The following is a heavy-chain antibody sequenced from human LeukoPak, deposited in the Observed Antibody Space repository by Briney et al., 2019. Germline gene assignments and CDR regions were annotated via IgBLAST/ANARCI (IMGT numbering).Heavy chain of an antibody. V-gene: IGHV1-8*01. D-gene: IGHD5-24*01. CDR3: ARGPQTRRWLQREYYIDY. CDR1: GYTFTSYD. CDR2: MNPNSGNT. J-gene: IGHJ4*02. Sequence: AASVKVSCKASGYTFTSYDINWVRQATGQGLEWMGWMNPNSGNTGYAQKFQGRVTMTRNTSISTAYKELSSLRSEDTAVYYCARGPQTRRWLQREYYIDYWGQGTLVTVSS.